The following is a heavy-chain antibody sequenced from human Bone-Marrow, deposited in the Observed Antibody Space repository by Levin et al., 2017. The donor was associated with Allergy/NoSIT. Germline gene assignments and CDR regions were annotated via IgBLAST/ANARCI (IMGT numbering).Heavy chain of an antibody. J-gene: IGHJ6*02. V-gene: IGHV3-30*18. Sequence: GGSLRLSCAASGVTMSSYGMHWVRQAPGKGLEWVAVISHDGSNNYYDDSVKGRFTISRDNSKSTLYLQMNRLRAEDTAVYYCAKDQRGGQCSTSSCYLAMDVWGQGITVTVSS. D-gene: IGHD2-2*01. CDR2: ISHDGSNN. CDR1: GVTMSSYG. CDR3: AKDQRGGQCSTSSCYLAMDV.